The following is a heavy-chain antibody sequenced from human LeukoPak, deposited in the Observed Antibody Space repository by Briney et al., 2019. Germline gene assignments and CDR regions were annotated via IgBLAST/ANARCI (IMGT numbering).Heavy chain of an antibody. V-gene: IGHV3-33*01. D-gene: IGHD3-22*01. CDR3: ARLQRITMIVVGAFQH. CDR1: GFTFSSYG. Sequence: GGSLRLSCAASGFTFSSYGMHWVRQAPGKGLEWVAVIWYDGSNKYYADSVKGRFTISRDNSKNTLYLQMNSLRAEDTAVYYCARLQRITMIVVGAFQHWGQGTLVTVSS. CDR2: IWYDGSNK. J-gene: IGHJ1*01.